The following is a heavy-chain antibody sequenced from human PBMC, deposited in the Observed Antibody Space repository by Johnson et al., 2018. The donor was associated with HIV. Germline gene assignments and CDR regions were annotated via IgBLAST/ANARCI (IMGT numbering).Heavy chain of an antibody. Sequence: EVQLVESGGGLVQPGGSLRLSCAASGFTFSSYAMRWVRQAPGKGLEWVSGISDSGGSMDYADSVKGRFTISRDNAKSSLFLQMSGLRAGDTALYYCAKDIGYSSGLGNTAFDMWGLGTMVTVSS. CDR1: GFTFSSYA. D-gene: IGHD6-19*01. V-gene: IGHV3-23*04. CDR2: ISDSGGSM. CDR3: AKDIGYSSGLGNTAFDM. J-gene: IGHJ3*02.